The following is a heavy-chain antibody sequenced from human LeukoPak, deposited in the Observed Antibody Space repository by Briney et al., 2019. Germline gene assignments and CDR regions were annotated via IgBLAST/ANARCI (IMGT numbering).Heavy chain of an antibody. CDR3: ARWAQQFVYFDY. V-gene: IGHV3-21*01. J-gene: IGHJ4*02. D-gene: IGHD6-6*01. CDR1: GFTFSSYS. CDR2: ISSSSSYI. Sequence: PGGSLRLSCAASGFTFSSYSMNWVRQAPGKGLEWVSSISSSSSYIYYADSVKGRFTISRDNAKNSLYLQMNSLRAEDTAVYNCARWAQQFVYFDYWGQGTLVTVSS.